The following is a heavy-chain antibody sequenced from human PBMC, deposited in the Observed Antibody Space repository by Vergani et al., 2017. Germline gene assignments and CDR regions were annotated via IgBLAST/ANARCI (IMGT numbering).Heavy chain of an antibody. V-gene: IGHV3-33*01. CDR3: SGDFRLLYNRFDP. D-gene: IGHD1-14*01. J-gene: IGHJ5*02. CDR2: TWYDGNNK. Sequence: QVQLVESGGGVVQPGRSLRLSCAASGFTFNQYGMHWVRQAPGKGLEWVAVTWYDGNNKQYADSVKGRFTISRDNSKSTMYLQMNSLRDEDTGVYYFSGDFRLLYNRFDPWGQGTLVTVSS. CDR1: GFTFNQYG.